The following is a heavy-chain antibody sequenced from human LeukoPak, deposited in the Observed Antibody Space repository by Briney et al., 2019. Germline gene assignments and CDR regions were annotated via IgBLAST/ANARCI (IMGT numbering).Heavy chain of an antibody. V-gene: IGHV1-2*02. CDR3: ASDLTYYYDSSGYYSDY. D-gene: IGHD3-22*01. CDR2: INPNSGGT. CDR1: GGTFSSYA. J-gene: IGHJ4*02. Sequence: GSSVKVSCKASGGTFSSYAINWVRQAPGQGLEWMGWINPNSGGTNYAQKFQGRVTMTRDTSISTAYMELSRLRSDDTAVYYCASDLTYYYDSSGYYSDYWGQGTLVTVSS.